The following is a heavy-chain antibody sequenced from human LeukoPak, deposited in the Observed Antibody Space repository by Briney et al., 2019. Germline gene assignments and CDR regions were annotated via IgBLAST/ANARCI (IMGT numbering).Heavy chain of an antibody. CDR2: INWNGGST. J-gene: IGHJ4*02. CDR3: AKDRGIWTGLLDY. D-gene: IGHD1-26*01. Sequence: GGSLRLSCAASGFTFDDYGLSWVRQAPGKGLEWVSTINWNGGSTGYADSVKGRFTISRDNSKNTLYLQMNSLRAEDTAVYYCAKDRGIWTGLLDYWGQGTLVTVSS. V-gene: IGHV3-20*04. CDR1: GFTFDDYG.